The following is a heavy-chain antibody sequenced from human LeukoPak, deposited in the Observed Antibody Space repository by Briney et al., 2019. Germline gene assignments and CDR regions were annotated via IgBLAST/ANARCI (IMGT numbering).Heavy chain of an antibody. Sequence: PGGSLRLSCAASGLTFSNYWMSWVRQAPGKGLEWVANIKEDGSEKYYVDSMKGRFTISRDNAKNSLYLQMSSLRVEDTAVYYCARDRTGGHFDSWGQGTLVTVSS. V-gene: IGHV3-7*03. CDR3: ARDRTGGHFDS. D-gene: IGHD4-23*01. J-gene: IGHJ4*02. CDR2: IKEDGSEK. CDR1: GLTFSNYW.